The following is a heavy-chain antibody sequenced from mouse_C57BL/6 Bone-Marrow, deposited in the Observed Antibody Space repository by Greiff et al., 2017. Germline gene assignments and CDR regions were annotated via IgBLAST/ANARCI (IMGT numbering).Heavy chain of an antibody. Sequence: VMLVESGPGLVAPSQSLSITCTVSGFSLTSYGVDWVRQPPGKGLEWLGVIWGGGSTNYNSALMSRLSISKDNSKSQVFLKMNSLQTDDTAMYXCAKDDYDERYYAMDYWGQGTSVTVSS. D-gene: IGHD2-4*01. CDR1: GFSLTSYG. J-gene: IGHJ4*01. CDR2: IWGGGST. CDR3: AKDDYDERYYAMDY. V-gene: IGHV2-9*01.